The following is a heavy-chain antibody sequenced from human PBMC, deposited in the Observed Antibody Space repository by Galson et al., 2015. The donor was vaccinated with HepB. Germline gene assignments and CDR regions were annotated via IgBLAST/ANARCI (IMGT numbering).Heavy chain of an antibody. CDR2: IIPIFGTA. CDR1: GGTFSSYA. Sequence: SVKVSCKDSGGTFSSYAITWVRRAPGQGLEWIGGIIPIFGTANYAQKFQGRVTITADESTSTASMELSSLRSEDTAVYYCVRTDIVVVTAIPGAFDIWGQGTMVTVSS. V-gene: IGHV1-69*13. J-gene: IGHJ3*02. D-gene: IGHD2-21*02. CDR3: VRTDIVVVTAIPGAFDI.